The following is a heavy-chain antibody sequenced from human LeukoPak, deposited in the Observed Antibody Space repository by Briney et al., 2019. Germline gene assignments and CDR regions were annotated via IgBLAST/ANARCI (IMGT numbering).Heavy chain of an antibody. CDR3: ATTAYDSSGYYFVRGGYAFDI. CDR2: IYNSGNT. Sequence: SETLSLTCTVSGGSINSYYWTWIRQPPGKGLEWIGNIYNSGNTNYNPSLKSRVTISVDTSKNQFSLKLSSVTAADTAVYYCATTAYDSSGYYFVRGGYAFDIWGQGTVVTVSS. D-gene: IGHD3-22*01. V-gene: IGHV4-59*12. CDR1: GGSINSYY. J-gene: IGHJ3*02.